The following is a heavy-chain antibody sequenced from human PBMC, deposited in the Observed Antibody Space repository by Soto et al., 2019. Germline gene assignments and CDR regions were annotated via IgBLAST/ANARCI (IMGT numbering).Heavy chain of an antibody. Sequence: QVQLQQWGAGLLKPSETLFLTCAVYGGSFSGYYWSWIRQPPGKGLEWIGEINHSGSTNYNPSLKSRVTISVDTSKNQFSLKLSSVTAADTAVYYCARGMGRGVFDYWGQGTLVTVSS. CDR3: ARGMGRGVFDY. V-gene: IGHV4-34*01. CDR2: INHSGST. D-gene: IGHD1-26*01. J-gene: IGHJ4*02. CDR1: GGSFSGYY.